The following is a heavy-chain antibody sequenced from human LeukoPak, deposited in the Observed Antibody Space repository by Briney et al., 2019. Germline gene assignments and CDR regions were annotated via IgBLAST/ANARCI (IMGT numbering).Heavy chain of an antibody. Sequence: GSLRLSCAASGFTFSDYWMHWVRQPPGKGLVWVARINGIGTSTTYADSVKGRFTISRDNAKNTLYLQMNSLRAEDTAVYYCGRAYLDYAGRDYWGQGTLVTGSS. D-gene: IGHD3/OR15-3a*01. J-gene: IGHJ4*02. CDR2: INGIGTST. CDR3: GRAYLDYAGRDY. V-gene: IGHV3-74*01. CDR1: GFTFSDYW.